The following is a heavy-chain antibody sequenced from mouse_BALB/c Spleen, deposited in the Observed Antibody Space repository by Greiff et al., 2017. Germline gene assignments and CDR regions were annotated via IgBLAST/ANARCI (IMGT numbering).Heavy chain of an antibody. J-gene: IGHJ2*01. CDR1: GYTFTSYW. D-gene: IGHD1-2*01. CDR2: INPSTGYT. Sequence: QVQLQQSGAELAKPGASVKMSCKASGYTFTSYWMHWVKQRPGQGLEWIGYINPSTGYTEYNQKFKDKATLTADKSSSTAYMQLSSLTSEDSAVYYCATITTGFDYWGQGTTLTVSS. V-gene: IGHV1-7*01. CDR3: ATITTGFDY.